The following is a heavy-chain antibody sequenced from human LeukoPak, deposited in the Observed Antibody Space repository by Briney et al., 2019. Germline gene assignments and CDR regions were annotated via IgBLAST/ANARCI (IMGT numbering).Heavy chain of an antibody. Sequence: SETLSLTCTVSGGSISSYYWSWIRQPAGKGLEWIGRIYTSGSTNYNPSLKSRVTMSVDASKNQFSLKLSSVTAADTAVYYCARVKIQLPAYYYYMDVWGKGTTVTISS. CDR3: ARVKIQLPAYYYYMDV. CDR1: GGSISSYY. D-gene: IGHD5-18*01. V-gene: IGHV4-4*07. CDR2: IYTSGST. J-gene: IGHJ6*03.